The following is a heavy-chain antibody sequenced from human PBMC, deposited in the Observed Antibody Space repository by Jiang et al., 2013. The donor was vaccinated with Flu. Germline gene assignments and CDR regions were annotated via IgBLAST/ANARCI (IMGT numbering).Heavy chain of an antibody. V-gene: IGHV3-66*02. CDR1: AVTASSSL. J-gene: IGHJ6*02. CDR2: IYSGTT. CDR3: ASGGSSWYRNHYYFYAMDV. Sequence: VQLLESGGGLVQPGGSLRLSCEGSAVTASSSLMTWVRQAPGRGLEWVSLIYSGTTFYAGSVQGRFTISMDNSKNALYLQMTSLRPEDSAVYYCASGGSSWYRNHYYFYAMDVWGQGTTVTVSS. D-gene: IGHD6-13*01.